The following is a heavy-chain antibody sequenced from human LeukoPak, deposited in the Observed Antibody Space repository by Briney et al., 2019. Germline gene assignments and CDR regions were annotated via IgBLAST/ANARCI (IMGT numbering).Heavy chain of an antibody. D-gene: IGHD3-22*01. J-gene: IGHJ1*01. CDR3: AAGNYDDSRGYYTFGH. CDR2: IIGDGSTT. CDR1: GFTFSRYW. V-gene: IGHV3-74*01. Sequence: GGSLRLSCAASGFTFSRYWMHWVRQAPGKGLVWVSRIIGDGSTTSYADSVKGGFTISRDNAKNTLYLQMNSLRAEDTAVYYCAAGNYDDSRGYYTFGHWGQGTLVTVSS.